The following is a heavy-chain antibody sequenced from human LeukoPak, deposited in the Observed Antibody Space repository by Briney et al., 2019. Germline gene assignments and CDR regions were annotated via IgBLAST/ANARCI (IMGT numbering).Heavy chain of an antibody. D-gene: IGHD4-17*01. CDR2: IYYSGST. CDR3: ARSGYGDYDLYFQH. V-gene: IGHV4-31*03. CDR1: GGSISSGGYY. J-gene: IGHJ1*01. Sequence: SETPSLTCTVSGGSISSGGYYWSWIRQHPGKGLEWIGYIYYSGSTYYNPSLKSRVTISVDTSKNQFSLKLSSVTAADTAVYYCARSGYGDYDLYFQHWGQGTLVTVSS.